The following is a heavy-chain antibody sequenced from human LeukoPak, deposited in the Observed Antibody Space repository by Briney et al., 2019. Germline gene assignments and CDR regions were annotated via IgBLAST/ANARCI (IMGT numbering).Heavy chain of an antibody. CDR3: AKKCWDNWFDP. CDR2: ISGSGGNT. D-gene: IGHD4/OR15-4a*01. CDR1: GFTFSSSA. J-gene: IGHJ5*02. Sequence: GGSLRLSCAASGFTFSSSAMSWVRQATGKGLEWVSGISGSGGNTYYADSVKGRFTISRDNSKNTLFLQMNSLRGEDTAVYFCAKKCWDNWFDPWGQGTLVTVSS. V-gene: IGHV3-23*01.